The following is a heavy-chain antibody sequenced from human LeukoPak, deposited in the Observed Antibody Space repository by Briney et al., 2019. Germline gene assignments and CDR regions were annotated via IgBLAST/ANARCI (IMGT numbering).Heavy chain of an antibody. CDR2: ISWNSGSI. D-gene: IGHD3-10*01. V-gene: IGHV3-9*01. CDR3: ATAPRSGSYYTTAGGMDV. Sequence: GRSLRLSCAASGFTFDDYAMHWVRQAPGKGLEWVSGISWNSGSIGYADSVKGRFTISRDNAKNSLYLQMNSLRAEDTALYYCATAPRSGSYYTTAGGMDVWGQGTTVTVSS. J-gene: IGHJ6*02. CDR1: GFTFDDYA.